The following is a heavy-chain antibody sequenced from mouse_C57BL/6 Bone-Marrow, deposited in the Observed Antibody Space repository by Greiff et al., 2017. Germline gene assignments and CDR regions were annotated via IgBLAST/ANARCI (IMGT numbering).Heavy chain of an antibody. CDR3: ARYPNYYGSSYGYFDV. CDR2: INPGSGGT. Sequence: QVQLQQSGAELVRPGTSVKVSCKASGYAFTNYLIEWVKQRPGQGLEWIGVINPGSGGTNYNEKFKGKATLTADKSSSTAYMQLSSLTSEDSAVYFCARYPNYYGSSYGYFDVWGTGTTVTVSS. V-gene: IGHV1-54*01. CDR1: GYAFTNYL. J-gene: IGHJ1*03. D-gene: IGHD1-1*01.